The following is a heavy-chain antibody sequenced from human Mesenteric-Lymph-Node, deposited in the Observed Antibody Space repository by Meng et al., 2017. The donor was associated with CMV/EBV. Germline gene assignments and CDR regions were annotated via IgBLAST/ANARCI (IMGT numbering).Heavy chain of an antibody. CDR1: GYTFTSYY. D-gene: IGHD3-3*01. CDR2: INPSGGST. CDR3: AKGLSPTILGVDTLFDY. Sequence: ASVKVSCKASGYTFTSYYMHWVRQAPGQGLEWMGIINPSGGSTTYAQKFQGRVTMTRDTSTSTVYMELSSLRSEDTAVYYCAKGLSPTILGVDTLFDYWGQGTLVTVSS. V-gene: IGHV1-46*01. J-gene: IGHJ4*02.